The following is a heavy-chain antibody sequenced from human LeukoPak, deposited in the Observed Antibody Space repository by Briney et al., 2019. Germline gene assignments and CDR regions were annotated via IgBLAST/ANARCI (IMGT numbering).Heavy chain of an antibody. Sequence: SGGSLRLSCAASEFTFGSYWMSWVRQAPGKGLEWVSVIYRHGGTAYADSVQGRFSISRDNSKNTVDLQMNSLRAEDTAVYYCARDVIYDSEIYSYGDSWGQGTLVTVSS. D-gene: IGHD3-16*01. V-gene: IGHV3-66*01. J-gene: IGHJ4*02. CDR2: IYRHGGT. CDR3: ARDVIYDSEIYSYGDS. CDR1: EFTFGSYW.